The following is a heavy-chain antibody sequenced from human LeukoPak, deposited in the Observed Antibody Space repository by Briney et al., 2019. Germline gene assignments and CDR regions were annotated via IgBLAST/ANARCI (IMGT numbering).Heavy chain of an antibody. J-gene: IGHJ4*02. D-gene: IGHD6-6*01. Sequence: PGGSLRLSCSTSGFTFSSYAMHWVRQAPGKGLQHVSAISTDGGHTYYADSVKGRFTISRDNSKNTLYLQMSSLRAEDTAVYYCVKGGRYSGSSADYWGQGTLVTVSS. V-gene: IGHV3-64D*09. CDR1: GFTFSSYA. CDR2: ISTDGGHT. CDR3: VKGGRYSGSSADY.